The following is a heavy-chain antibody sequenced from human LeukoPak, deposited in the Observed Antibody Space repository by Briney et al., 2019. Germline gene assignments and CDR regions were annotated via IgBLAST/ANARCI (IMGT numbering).Heavy chain of an antibody. V-gene: IGHV4-34*01. CDR3: ARGKYQLLRYYFDY. D-gene: IGHD2-2*01. Sequence: GGSXXXYYWSWIRQPPGKGLEWIGEINHSGSTNYNPSLKSRVTISVDTSKNQFSLKLNSVTAADTAVYYCARGKYQLLRYYFDYWGQGTLVTVSS. J-gene: IGHJ4*02. CDR1: GGSXXXYY. CDR2: INHSGST.